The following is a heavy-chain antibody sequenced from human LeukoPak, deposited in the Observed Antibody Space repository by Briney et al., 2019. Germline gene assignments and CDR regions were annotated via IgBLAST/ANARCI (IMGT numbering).Heavy chain of an antibody. CDR2: IYSGGST. Sequence: GGSLRLSCAASGFTVSSNYMTRVRQAPGKGLEWVSAIYSGGSTYYADSVKGRFTISRGNSKNTLYLQMNSLRAEHTAVYYCARGADSNGWYDAFDVWGQGTMVIVSS. CDR3: ARGADSNGWYDAFDV. J-gene: IGHJ3*01. D-gene: IGHD6-19*01. CDR1: GFTVSSNY. V-gene: IGHV3-53*01.